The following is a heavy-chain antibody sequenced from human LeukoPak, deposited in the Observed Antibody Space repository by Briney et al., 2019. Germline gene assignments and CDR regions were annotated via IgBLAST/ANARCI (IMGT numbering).Heavy chain of an antibody. Sequence: SQTLSLTCTVSGGSISSGGYYWSWIRQHPGKGLEWIGYIYYSGSTYYNPSLKSRVAISVDTSKNQFSLKLSSVTAADTAVYYCARAVVSRYCSSTSCYGMDVWGQGTTVTVSS. CDR1: GGSISSGGYY. J-gene: IGHJ6*02. CDR2: IYYSGST. D-gene: IGHD2-2*01. V-gene: IGHV4-31*03. CDR3: ARAVVSRYCSSTSCYGMDV.